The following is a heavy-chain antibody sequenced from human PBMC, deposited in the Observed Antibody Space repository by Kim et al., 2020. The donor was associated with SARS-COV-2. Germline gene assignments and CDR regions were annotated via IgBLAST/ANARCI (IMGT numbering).Heavy chain of an antibody. J-gene: IGHJ4*02. CDR3: AKVTTLTAPFYDY. Sequence: YSPDTAQGRFTISRNNPKNALHREMNSLRAEDTALYYCAKVTTLTAPFYDYWGQGTLVTVSS. D-gene: IGHD4-4*01. V-gene: IGHV3-23*01.